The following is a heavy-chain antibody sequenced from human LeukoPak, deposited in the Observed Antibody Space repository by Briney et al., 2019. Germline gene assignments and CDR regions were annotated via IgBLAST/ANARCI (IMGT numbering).Heavy chain of an antibody. CDR2: ISNTGSST. CDR3: ARGSGYDHFDY. D-gene: IGHD3-3*01. CDR1: GFTFSTYT. J-gene: IGHJ4*02. V-gene: IGHV3-21*01. Sequence: PGGSLRLSCAASGFTFSTYTMNWVRLAPGKGLEWVSAISNTGSSTYYADSLKGRFTISRDNAKNSLFLQMNSLRAGDTAVYYCARGSGYDHFDYWGQGTLVTVSS.